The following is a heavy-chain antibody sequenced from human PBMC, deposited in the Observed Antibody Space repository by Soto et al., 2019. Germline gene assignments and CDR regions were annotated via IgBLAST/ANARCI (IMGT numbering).Heavy chain of an antibody. CDR3: ARESKWELPRNRYLDH. Sequence: PGGSLRLSCAASGFTFSTYWMTWVRQTPGKGLEWVAIIKQDGSEKSYVDSVKGRFTISRDNAKNSLYLQMNSLTVEDTAVYYCARESKWELPRNRYLDHWGQGALVTVSS. CDR2: IKQDGSEK. J-gene: IGHJ4*02. CDR1: GFTFSTYW. D-gene: IGHD1-26*01. V-gene: IGHV3-7*01.